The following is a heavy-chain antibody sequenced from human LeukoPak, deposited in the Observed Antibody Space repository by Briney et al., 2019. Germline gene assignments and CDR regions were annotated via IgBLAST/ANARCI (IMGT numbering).Heavy chain of an antibody. J-gene: IGHJ4*02. CDR3: ARLIAVAGLGIYYFDY. CDR2: IIAMFNMT. V-gene: IGHV1-69*01. CDR1: GGTFSSYG. Sequence: SVKVSCKASGGTFSSYGIVWVRQAPGQGLEWMGGIIAMFNMTTQAQNFKGRVTFTADESTATAYMALSGLRSDDTAMYYCARLIAVAGLGIYYFDYWGQGTLVTVSS. D-gene: IGHD6-19*01.